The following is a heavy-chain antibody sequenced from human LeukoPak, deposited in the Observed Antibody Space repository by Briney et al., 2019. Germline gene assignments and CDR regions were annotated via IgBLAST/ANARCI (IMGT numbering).Heavy chain of an antibody. CDR1: GYTFTSYY. Sequence: ASVKVSCKASGYTFTSYYMHWVRQAPGQGLEWMGIINPSGSTSYAQKFQGRVTMTRDTSTSTVYMELSSLRSEDTAVYYCARGDSSYYWFDPWGQGTLVTVSS. D-gene: IGHD6-6*01. J-gene: IGHJ5*02. CDR2: INPSGST. CDR3: ARGDSSYYWFDP. V-gene: IGHV1-46*01.